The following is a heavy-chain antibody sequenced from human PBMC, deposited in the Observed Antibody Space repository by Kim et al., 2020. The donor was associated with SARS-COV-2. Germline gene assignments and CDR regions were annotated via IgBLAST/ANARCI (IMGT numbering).Heavy chain of an antibody. V-gene: IGHV1-18*01. D-gene: IGHD2-15*01. J-gene: IGHJ4*02. Sequence: ASVKVSCKSSGTTFSNHGFSWVRQAPGQGLEWMGWISAYNGATNYAQKFLGRVTMTTDTSARTAYMELRGLKSDDTAVYYCARDRRPYCNGVGCHAGRFWGQGTLVTVSS. CDR2: ISAYNGAT. CDR3: ARDRRPYCNGVGCHAGRF. CDR1: GTTFSNHG.